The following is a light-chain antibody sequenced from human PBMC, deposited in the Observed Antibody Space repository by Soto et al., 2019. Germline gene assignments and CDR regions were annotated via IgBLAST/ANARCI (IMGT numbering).Light chain of an antibody. V-gene: IGKV3-15*01. CDR1: QSVAGN. Sequence: RVMTQSPATLSLSPGERVTLSCRASQSVAGNLAWHQQKPGQAPRLLIYDASTRATGIPARFSGSGSGTEFTLTISSLQSGDFAVYYCQQYNNWPPITFGQGTRLEI. CDR3: QQYNNWPPIT. CDR2: DAS. J-gene: IGKJ5*01.